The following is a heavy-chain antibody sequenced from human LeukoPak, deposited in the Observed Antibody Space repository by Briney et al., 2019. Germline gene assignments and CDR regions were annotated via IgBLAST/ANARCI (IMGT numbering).Heavy chain of an antibody. CDR1: GGSFSGSY. Sequence: SQTLSLTCAVYGGSFSGSYWSWIRQPPGKGLEWIGEINHSGSTNYNPSLKSRVTISVDTSKNQFSLKLSSVTAADTAVYYCAGEPSDYYYYGMDVWGQGNTVTVSS. CDR2: INHSGST. D-gene: IGHD1-26*01. CDR3: AGEPSDYYYYGMDV. J-gene: IGHJ6*02. V-gene: IGHV4-34*01.